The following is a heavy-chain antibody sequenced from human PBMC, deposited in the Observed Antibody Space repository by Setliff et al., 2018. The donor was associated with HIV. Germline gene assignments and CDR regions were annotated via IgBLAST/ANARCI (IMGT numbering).Heavy chain of an antibody. D-gene: IGHD3-22*01. V-gene: IGHV4-34*01. Sequence: SETLSLTCAVYGGSFSGYYRSWIRQSPGKGLEWIGEVSYSGNTNYNPSLKSRLNISVDKSKNQFSLKVSSVTAADTAVYYCARGDYYDSGGYEGLDSWGQGTLVTVSS. CDR2: VSYSGNT. CDR3: ARGDYYDSGGYEGLDS. CDR1: GGSFSGYY. J-gene: IGHJ4*02.